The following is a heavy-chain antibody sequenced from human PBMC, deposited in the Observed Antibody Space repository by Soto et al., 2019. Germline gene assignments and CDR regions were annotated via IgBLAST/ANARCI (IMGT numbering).Heavy chain of an antibody. CDR1: GGSISTSNYY. J-gene: IGHJ1*01. Sequence: SETLSLTCIVSGGSISTSNYYWAWIRQAPGRGLEWIGYIHSSGSIYYNPSLKSRATMSIDTAGNQFSLKVSSVTVADTAVYYCARDLDGLHDDTSGPFPRPGWGQGTLVTVSS. CDR2: IHSSGSI. D-gene: IGHD3-22*01. CDR3: ARDLDGLHDDTSGPFPRPG. V-gene: IGHV4-30-4*08.